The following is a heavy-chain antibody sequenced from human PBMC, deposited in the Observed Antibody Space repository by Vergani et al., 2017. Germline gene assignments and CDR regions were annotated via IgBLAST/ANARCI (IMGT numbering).Heavy chain of an antibody. Sequence: QLQLQESGPGLVKPSETLSLTCTVSGGSISSSSYYWGWIRQPPGKGLEWIGSIYYSGSTYYNPSLKSRVTISVDTSKNQFSLKLSSVTAADTAVSDCARMHSYGLIPPHGMDVWGQGTTVTVSS. CDR3: ARMHSYGLIPPHGMDV. CDR2: IYYSGST. CDR1: GGSISSSSYY. J-gene: IGHJ6*02. D-gene: IGHD5-18*01. V-gene: IGHV4-39*07.